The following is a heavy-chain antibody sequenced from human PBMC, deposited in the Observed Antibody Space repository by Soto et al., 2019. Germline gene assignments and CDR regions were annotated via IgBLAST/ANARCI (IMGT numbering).Heavy chain of an antibody. CDR2: INAGNGNT. CDR1: GYTFTNYA. Sequence: ASLKVSCKASGYTFTNYAMHWVRQAPGQRPEWMGWINAGNGNTKYSQRFQGRVTITRDTSASTVYMEVSSLRPEDTAVYYCAREPSDYYSGMDVWGQGTTVNVSS. J-gene: IGHJ6*02. V-gene: IGHV1-3*01. CDR3: AREPSDYYSGMDV.